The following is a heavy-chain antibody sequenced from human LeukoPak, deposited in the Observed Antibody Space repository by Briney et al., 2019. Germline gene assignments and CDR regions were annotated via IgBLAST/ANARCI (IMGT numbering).Heavy chain of an antibody. CDR1: GFTFSRYW. J-gene: IGHJ4*02. CDR2: IKEDGSEK. D-gene: IGHD6-13*01. CDR3: ARGGSSWWDY. V-gene: IGHV3-7*03. Sequence: GGSLRLSCAASGFTFSRYWMNWVRQAPGKGLEWVANIKEDGSEKNYVDSVKGRFTISRDNAKNSLYLQMNSLRAEDTAVYYCARGGSSWWDYWGQGTLVTVSS.